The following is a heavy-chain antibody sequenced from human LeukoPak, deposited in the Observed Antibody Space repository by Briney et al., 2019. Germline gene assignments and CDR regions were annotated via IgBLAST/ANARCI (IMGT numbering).Heavy chain of an antibody. CDR1: GGSFSGYY. D-gene: IGHD1-26*01. CDR2: INHSGST. V-gene: IGHV4-34*01. J-gene: IGHJ4*02. CDR3: ARRSDSLKIAKYYFDY. Sequence: SETLSLTCAVYGGSFSGYYWSWIRQPPGKGLEWIGEINHSGSTNYNPSLKSRVTISVDTSKNQFSLKLSSVTAADTAVYYFARRSDSLKIAKYYFDYWGQGTLVTVSS.